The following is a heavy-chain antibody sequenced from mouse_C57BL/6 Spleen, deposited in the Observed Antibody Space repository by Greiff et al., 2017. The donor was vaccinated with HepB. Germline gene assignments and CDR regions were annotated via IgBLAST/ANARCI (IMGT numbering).Heavy chain of an antibody. V-gene: IGHV5-9-1*02. CDR2: ISSGGDYI. Sequence: EVKVVESGEGLVKPGGSLKLSCAASGFTFSSYAMSWVRQTPEKRLEWVAYISSGGDYIYYADTVKGRFTISRDNARNTLYLQMSSLKSEDTAMYYCTREGQLRLPAWFAYWGQGTLVTVSA. J-gene: IGHJ3*01. D-gene: IGHD3-2*02. CDR1: GFTFSSYA. CDR3: TREGQLRLPAWFAY.